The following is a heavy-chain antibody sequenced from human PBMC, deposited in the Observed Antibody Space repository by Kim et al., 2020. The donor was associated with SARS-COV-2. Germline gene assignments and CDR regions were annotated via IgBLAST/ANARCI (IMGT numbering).Heavy chain of an antibody. Sequence: GGSLRLSCAASGFTFSSYDMHWVRQATGKGLEWVSAIGTAGDTYYPGSVKGRFTISRENAKNSLYLQMNSLRAGDTAVYYCARALPKYGSGSYYSGSGLYYYYGMDVWGQGTTVTVSS. CDR1: GFTFSSYD. CDR3: ARALPKYGSGSYYSGSGLYYYYGMDV. V-gene: IGHV3-13*01. CDR2: IGTAGDT. D-gene: IGHD3-10*01. J-gene: IGHJ6*02.